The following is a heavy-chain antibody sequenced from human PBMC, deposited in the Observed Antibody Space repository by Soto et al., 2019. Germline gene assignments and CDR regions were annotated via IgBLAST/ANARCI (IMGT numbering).Heavy chain of an antibody. CDR1: GGSISSYY. CDR2: IYYSGST. D-gene: IGHD2-2*01. J-gene: IGHJ6*02. Sequence: NPSETLSLTCTVSGGSISSYYWSWIRQPPGKGLEWIGYIYYSGSTNYNPSLKSRVTISVDTSKNQFSLKLSSVTAADTAVYYCARVLVPAAIDYYYYGMDVWGQGTTVTVSS. V-gene: IGHV4-59*01. CDR3: ARVLVPAAIDYYYYGMDV.